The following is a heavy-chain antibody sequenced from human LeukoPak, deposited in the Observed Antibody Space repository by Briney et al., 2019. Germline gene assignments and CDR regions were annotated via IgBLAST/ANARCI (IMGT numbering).Heavy chain of an antibody. D-gene: IGHD3-22*01. CDR3: ARVDDSSGYTPLDI. CDR1: GFTFSSCS. Sequence: GGSLRLSCAASGFTFSSCSMNWVRQAPGKGLEWVSSISSSSSYIYYADSVKGRFTISRDNAKNSLYLQMNSLRAEDTAVYYCARVDDSSGYTPLDIWGQGTMVTVSS. J-gene: IGHJ3*02. V-gene: IGHV3-21*01. CDR2: ISSSSSYI.